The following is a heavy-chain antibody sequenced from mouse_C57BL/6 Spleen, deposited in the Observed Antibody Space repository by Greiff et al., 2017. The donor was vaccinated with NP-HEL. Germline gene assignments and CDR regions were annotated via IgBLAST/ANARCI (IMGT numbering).Heavy chain of an antibody. Sequence: EVQLQQSGPELVKPGDSVKISCKASGYSFTGYFMNWVMQSHGKSLEWIGRINPYNGDTFYNQKFKGKATLTVDKSSSTAHMELRSLTSEDSAVYYCARLDDYDEGFAYWGQGTLVTVSA. V-gene: IGHV1-20*01. D-gene: IGHD2-4*01. CDR1: GYSFTGYF. CDR3: ARLDDYDEGFAY. J-gene: IGHJ3*01. CDR2: INPYNGDT.